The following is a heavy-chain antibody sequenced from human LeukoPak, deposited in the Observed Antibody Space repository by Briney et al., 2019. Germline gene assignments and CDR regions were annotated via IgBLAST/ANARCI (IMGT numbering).Heavy chain of an antibody. Sequence: GGSLRLSCAASGFTFSSYWMHWVRQAPGKGLEWVSSISSSSSYIYYADSVKGRFTISRDNAKNSLYLQMNSLRAEDTAVYYCARVAAAGDAGDYYGMDVWGQGTTVTVSS. D-gene: IGHD6-13*01. CDR1: GFTFSSYW. CDR3: ARVAAAGDAGDYYGMDV. V-gene: IGHV3-21*01. J-gene: IGHJ6*02. CDR2: ISSSSSYI.